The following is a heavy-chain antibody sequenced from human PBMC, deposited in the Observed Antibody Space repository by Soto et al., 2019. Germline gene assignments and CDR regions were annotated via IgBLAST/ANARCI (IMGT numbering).Heavy chain of an antibody. CDR2: ITSAGGT. CDR1: GFTVSNHY. J-gene: IGHJ4*02. Sequence: PGGSLRLSCAASGFTVSNHYMSWVRQATGKGLEWVSGITSAGGTYYPGSVKGRFTISRDNAKNSFYLQMNSLRAGDTAVYYCARATVTTPYYFDYWGQGALVTVSS. D-gene: IGHD1-1*01. CDR3: ARATVTTPYYFDY. V-gene: IGHV3-13*01.